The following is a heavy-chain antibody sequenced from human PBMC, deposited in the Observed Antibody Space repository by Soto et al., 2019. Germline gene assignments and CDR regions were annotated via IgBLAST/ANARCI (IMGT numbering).Heavy chain of an antibody. CDR3: ARDSLTGFFDY. D-gene: IGHD7-27*01. Sequence: QVQLVESGGGVVQPGRSLRLSCAASGFTFSSYAMHWVRQAPGKGLEWVAVISYDGSNKYYADSVKGRFTISRDNSKNTLYLQMNSLRAEDTAVYYWARDSLTGFFDYWGQGTLVTVSS. CDR2: ISYDGSNK. V-gene: IGHV3-30-3*01. CDR1: GFTFSSYA. J-gene: IGHJ4*02.